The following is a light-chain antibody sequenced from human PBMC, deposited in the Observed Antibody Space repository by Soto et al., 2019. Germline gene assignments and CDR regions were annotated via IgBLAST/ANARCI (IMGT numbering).Light chain of an antibody. CDR3: SSYAGSDNYV. CDR1: SNYTGDYNY. J-gene: IGLJ1*01. CDR2: EVS. Sequence: QSVLTPPPSASGSPGQSVTISCRGTSNYTGDYNYVSWYQQHPGKAPKLMIYEVSKRPSGVPDRFSGSKSGNTASLTVSGLQAEDEADYYCSSYAGSDNYVFGTGTKATVL. V-gene: IGLV2-8*01.